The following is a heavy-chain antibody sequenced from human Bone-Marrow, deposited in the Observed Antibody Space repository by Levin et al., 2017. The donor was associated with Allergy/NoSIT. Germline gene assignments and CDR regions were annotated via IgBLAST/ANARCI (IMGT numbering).Heavy chain of an antibody. CDR2: IYYTGNT. Sequence: SETLSLTCTVSGGSISSSSDYWAWIRQPPGTGLEWIATIYYTGNTYYNPSLKTRVSISVDTSNNHFSLTLDSVTAADTAVYYCARRSDYSNFWTSWFDPWGQGTLVTVSS. J-gene: IGHJ5*02. CDR1: GGSISSSSDY. CDR3: ARRSDYSNFWTSWFDP. V-gene: IGHV4-39*02. D-gene: IGHD4-11*01.